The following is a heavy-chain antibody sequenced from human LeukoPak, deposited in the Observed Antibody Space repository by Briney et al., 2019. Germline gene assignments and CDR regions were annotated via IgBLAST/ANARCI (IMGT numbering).Heavy chain of an antibody. Sequence: GGSLRLSCAASGFTFSSYGMQWVRQAPGKGREWVAVISYDGSNKYYADSVKGRFTISRDNSKNTLYLQMNSLRAEDTAVYYCATQVISGYYPEKIDYWGQGTLVTVSS. CDR3: ATQVISGYYPEKIDY. V-gene: IGHV3-30*03. J-gene: IGHJ4*02. D-gene: IGHD3-22*01. CDR1: GFTFSSYG. CDR2: ISYDGSNK.